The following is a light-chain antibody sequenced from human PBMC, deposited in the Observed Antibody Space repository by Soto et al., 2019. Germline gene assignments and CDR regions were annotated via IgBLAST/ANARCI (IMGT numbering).Light chain of an antibody. CDR2: LNGDGSH. V-gene: IGLV4-69*01. J-gene: IGLJ3*02. Sequence: QPVLTQSPSASASLGASVKLTCTLSSGHSSYAIAWHQQQPEKGPRYLMKLNGDGSHSKGDGIPDRFSGSSSGAERYLTISSLQSEDEADYYCQTWGTGLLVFGGGTKLTVL. CDR1: SGHSSYA. CDR3: QTWGTGLLV.